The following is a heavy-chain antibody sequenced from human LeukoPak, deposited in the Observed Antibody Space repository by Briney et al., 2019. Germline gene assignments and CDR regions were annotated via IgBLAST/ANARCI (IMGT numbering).Heavy chain of an antibody. CDR1: GGTFSSYA. CDR2: IIPIFGTA. J-gene: IGHJ4*02. CDR3: AHQGFLEWFRGYFDY. Sequence: SVKVSCKASGGTFSSYAISWVRQAPGQGLEWMGGIIPIFGTANYAQKFQGRVTITADESTSTAYMELSSLRSEDTAVYYCAHQGFLEWFRGYFDYWGQGTLVTVSS. V-gene: IGHV1-69*13. D-gene: IGHD3-3*01.